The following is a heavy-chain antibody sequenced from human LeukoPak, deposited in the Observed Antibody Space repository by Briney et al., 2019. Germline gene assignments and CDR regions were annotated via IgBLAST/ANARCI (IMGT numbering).Heavy chain of an antibody. CDR1: GFTFSSYA. Sequence: PGGALRLSCAASGFTFSSYAMSWVRQAPGKGLEWVSAIRDSGSSTHYADSVKGRFTISRDNSKNTLYLQMNSLRAEDTAVYYCAKGERFLEWLIDYWGQGTPVTVSS. CDR2: IRDSGSST. V-gene: IGHV3-23*01. J-gene: IGHJ4*02. D-gene: IGHD3-3*01. CDR3: AKGERFLEWLIDY.